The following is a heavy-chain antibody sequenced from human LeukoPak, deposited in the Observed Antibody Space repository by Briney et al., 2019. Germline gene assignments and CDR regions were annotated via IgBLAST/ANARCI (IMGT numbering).Heavy chain of an antibody. V-gene: IGHV4-31*03. D-gene: IGHD6-13*01. Sequence: SQTLSLTCTVSGGSISSGGYYWSWIRQHPGKGLEWIGYIYYSGSTYYNPSLKSRVTISVDTSKNQFSLKLSSVTAADTAVYYCARELVPSNWFDPWGQGTLVTVSS. J-gene: IGHJ5*02. CDR1: GGSISSGGYY. CDR2: IYYSGST. CDR3: ARELVPSNWFDP.